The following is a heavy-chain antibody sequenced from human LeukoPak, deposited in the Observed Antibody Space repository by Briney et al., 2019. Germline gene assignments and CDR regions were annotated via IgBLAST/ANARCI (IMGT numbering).Heavy chain of an antibody. V-gene: IGHV1-69*02. CDR3: ARASLDYYGSGSSPTPYYYYYGMDV. Sequence: GASVKVSCKASGGTFSSYTISWVRQAPGQGLEWMERIIPILGIANYAQKFQGRVTITADKSTSTAYMELSSLRSEDTAVYYCARASLDYYGSGSSPTPYYYYYGMDVWGQGTTVTVSS. D-gene: IGHD3-10*01. J-gene: IGHJ6*02. CDR1: GGTFSSYT. CDR2: IIPILGIA.